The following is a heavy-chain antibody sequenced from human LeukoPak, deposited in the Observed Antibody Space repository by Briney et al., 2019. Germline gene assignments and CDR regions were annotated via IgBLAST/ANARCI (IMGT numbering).Heavy chain of an antibody. V-gene: IGHV3-23*01. CDR1: GVSFNNYA. J-gene: IGHJ4*02. CDR3: AKDRQWQVWDY. Sequence: GGSLRLSCAAPGVSFNNYAMSWVRQALGKGLGWVSGISDSGGNTYYAGFVKCRFSISKDNSQNTLYLHINSLRVEDTAIYYCAKDRQWQVWDYWGQGSLVTVSS. CDR2: ISDSGGNT. D-gene: IGHD6-19*01.